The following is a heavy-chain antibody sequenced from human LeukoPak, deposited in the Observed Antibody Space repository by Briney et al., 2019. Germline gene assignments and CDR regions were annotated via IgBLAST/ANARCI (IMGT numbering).Heavy chain of an antibody. CDR3: ARLPGRDCRSSSYEYLASGMDV. Sequence: SEILSLTCTVSRGSIRGYYWGWIRQPPGKGLEWIGYVFSSGNTNYNPSLKSRITISVDTSRSQFSLKLSFVTAADTAVYYCARLPGRDCRSSSYEYLASGMDVWGQGTTVTVSS. CDR2: VFSSGNT. V-gene: IGHV4-59*08. D-gene: IGHD2-2*01. J-gene: IGHJ6*02. CDR1: RGSIRGYY.